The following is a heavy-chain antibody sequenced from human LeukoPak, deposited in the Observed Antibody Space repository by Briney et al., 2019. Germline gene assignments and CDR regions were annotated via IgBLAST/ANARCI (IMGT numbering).Heavy chain of an antibody. V-gene: IGHV3-11*01. D-gene: IGHD7-27*01. Sequence: PGGSLRLSCAASGFTFSDYYMSWIRQAPGKGLEWVSHISSSGSTIYYADSVKGRFTISRDNAKNSLYLQMDSLRAEDTAVYYCARATIDWGRPGAFDIWGQGTMVTVSS. CDR3: ARATIDWGRPGAFDI. CDR1: GFTFSDYY. CDR2: ISSSGSTI. J-gene: IGHJ3*02.